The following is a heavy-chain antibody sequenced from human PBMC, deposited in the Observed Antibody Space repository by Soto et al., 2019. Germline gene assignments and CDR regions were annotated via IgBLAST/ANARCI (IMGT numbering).Heavy chain of an antibody. Sequence: SETLSLTCAVYGGSFSGYYWSWIRQPPGKGLEWIGEINHSGSTNYNPSLKSRVTISVDTSKNQFSLKLSSVTAADTAVYYCARAGRYYDFWSGYYGGYYYYGMDVWGQGTTVTVS. D-gene: IGHD3-3*01. CDR3: ARAGRYYDFWSGYYGGYYYYGMDV. CDR2: INHSGST. V-gene: IGHV4-34*01. CDR1: GGSFSGYY. J-gene: IGHJ6*02.